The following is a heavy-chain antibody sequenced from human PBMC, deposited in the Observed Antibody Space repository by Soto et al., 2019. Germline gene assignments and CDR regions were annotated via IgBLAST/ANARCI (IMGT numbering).Heavy chain of an antibody. V-gene: IGHV4-59*08. CDR3: ARRYGARENFDY. Sequence: QVQLQESGPGLVKPSETLSLTCTVSGGSMSNYFWSWIRQPPEKGLEWIGYVSYSGSTNYNPSLKRRVTISLDTSKNQFSLKLASVTAADTAVYYCARRYGARENFDYWGQGTLVTVSS. J-gene: IGHJ4*02. D-gene: IGHD4-17*01. CDR2: VSYSGST. CDR1: GGSMSNYF.